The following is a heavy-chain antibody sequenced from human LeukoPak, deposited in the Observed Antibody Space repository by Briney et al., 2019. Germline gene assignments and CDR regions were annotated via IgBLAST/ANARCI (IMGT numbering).Heavy chain of an antibody. J-gene: IGHJ4*02. D-gene: IGHD6-13*01. Sequence: SETLSLTCAVYGGSFSGYYWSWIRQPPGKGLEWIGEINHSGSTNYNPSLKSRVTISVDTSKNQISLKLSSVTAADTAAYYCARRSSSWYGHFDYWGQGTLVTVSS. V-gene: IGHV4-34*01. CDR2: INHSGST. CDR1: GGSFSGYY. CDR3: ARRSSSWYGHFDY.